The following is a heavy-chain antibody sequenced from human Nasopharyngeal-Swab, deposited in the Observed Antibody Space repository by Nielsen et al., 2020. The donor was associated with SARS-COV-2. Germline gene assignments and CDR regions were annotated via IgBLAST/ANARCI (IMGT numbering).Heavy chain of an antibody. D-gene: IGHD1-1*01. CDR3: AKDLVPDGHNDFDY. J-gene: IGHJ4*01. CDR2: ITGGADST. Sequence: GGSLRLSCSASGFTFSTYTMNWVRQAPGKGLEWVSLITGGADSTYYADFVKGRFTISRDNSRNTVYLHMNSLRADDTSIYYCAKDLVPDGHNDFDYWGQGTLVTVSS. CDR1: GFTFSTYT. V-gene: IGHV3-23*01.